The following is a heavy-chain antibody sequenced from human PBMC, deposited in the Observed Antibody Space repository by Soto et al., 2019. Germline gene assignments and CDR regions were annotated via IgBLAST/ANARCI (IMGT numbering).Heavy chain of an antibody. V-gene: IGHV1-2*02. CDR2: INPNSGGT. CDR3: ARDGGYSSSSGLLSY. J-gene: IGHJ4*02. D-gene: IGHD6-6*01. Sequence: QVQLMQSGAEVKKPGASVKVSCKASGYTFTGQYIHWVRQAPGQGLEWMGWINPNSGGTHYAQKFQGSVTMTRDTSISTAYLELRRLTSDDTSAYYCARDGGYSSSSGLLSYWGQGTLVTVSS. CDR1: GYTFTGQY.